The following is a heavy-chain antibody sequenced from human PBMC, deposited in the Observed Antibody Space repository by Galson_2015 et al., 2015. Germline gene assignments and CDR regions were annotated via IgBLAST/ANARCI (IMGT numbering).Heavy chain of an antibody. CDR3: ATWGEQQPRPANYYYYYMAV. CDR1: GYTFTSYA. J-gene: IGHJ6*03. D-gene: IGHD6-13*01. V-gene: IGHV1-3*01. Sequence: SVKVSCKASGYTFTSYAMHWVRQAPGQRLEWMGWINAGNGNTKYSQKFQGRVTITRDTSASTAYMELSSLRSEDTAVYYCATWGEQQPRPANYYYYYMAVWGKGTTVTVSS. CDR2: INAGNGNT.